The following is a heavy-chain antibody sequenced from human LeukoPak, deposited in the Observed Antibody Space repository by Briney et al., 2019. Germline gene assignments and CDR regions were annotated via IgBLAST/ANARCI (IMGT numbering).Heavy chain of an antibody. V-gene: IGHV1-8*01. CDR1: GYTFTSYD. CDR2: MNPNSGNT. D-gene: IGHD3-10*01. Sequence: ASVTVSFKASGYTFTSYDINWVRQATGQGLEWMGWMNPNSGNTGYAQKFQGRVTMTRNTSISTAYMELSSLRSEDTAVYYCARGRGVRGVIYYWGQGTLVTVSS. CDR3: ARGRGVRGVIYY. J-gene: IGHJ4*02.